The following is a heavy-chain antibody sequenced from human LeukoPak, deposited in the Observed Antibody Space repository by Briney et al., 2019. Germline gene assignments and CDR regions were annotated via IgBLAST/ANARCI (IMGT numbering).Heavy chain of an antibody. CDR3: ARAGTDADYFDY. CDR1: GGTFSSYA. D-gene: IGHD1-1*01. CDR2: IIPIFGTA. V-gene: IGHV1-69*05. Sequence: GASVKVSCKASGGTFSSYAISLVRQAPGQGLEWMGGIIPIFGTANYAQKFQGRVTITTDESTSTAYMELSSLRSEDTAVYYCARAGTDADYFDYWGQGTLVTVSS. J-gene: IGHJ4*02.